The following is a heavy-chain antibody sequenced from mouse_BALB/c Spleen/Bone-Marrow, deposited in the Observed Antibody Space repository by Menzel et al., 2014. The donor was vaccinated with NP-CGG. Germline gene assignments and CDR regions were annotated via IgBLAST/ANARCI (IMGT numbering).Heavy chain of an antibody. V-gene: IGHV1-9*01. CDR2: ILPGSGSF. D-gene: IGHD2-1*01. J-gene: IGHJ4*01. CDR1: GYTFSSYW. CDR3: ARWHYGNYYYAMDY. Sequence: QVHLQQPGAELMKPGASVKISCKATGYTFSSYWLEWVIQRPGHGLEGIGEILPGSGSFNYNEKFKGKATFTADTSSNIAYMQLSSLTSEDSAVYYCARWHYGNYYYAMDYWGQGTSVTVSS.